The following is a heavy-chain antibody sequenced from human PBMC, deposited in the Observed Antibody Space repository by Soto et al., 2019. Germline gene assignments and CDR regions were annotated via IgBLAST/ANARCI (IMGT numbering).Heavy chain of an antibody. CDR1: GFAFSSYG. D-gene: IGHD4-17*01. Sequence: EVQLVESGGGLVQRGGSLRLSCAASGFAFSSYGISWVRQPPGKGLEWVANIKQEGIEKYYMDSIKGRFTISRENASNSLYLHMNGLRAEDAAICYCARAPTLTTFGYWGQGTLVTVCS. CDR3: ARAPTLTTFGY. V-gene: IGHV3-7*05. CDR2: IKQEGIEK. J-gene: IGHJ4*02.